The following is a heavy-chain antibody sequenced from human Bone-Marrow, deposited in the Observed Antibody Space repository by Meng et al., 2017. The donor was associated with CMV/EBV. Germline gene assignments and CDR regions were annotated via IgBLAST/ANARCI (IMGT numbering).Heavy chain of an antibody. J-gene: IGHJ5*02. CDR3: TRLNKFDP. CDR2: IRSKANSYAT. Sequence: GESLKISCAASGFTFSGSAMHWVRQASGKGLEWVGRIRSKANSYATAYAASVKGRFTISRDDSKNTAYLQMNSLKTEDTAVYYCTRLNKFDPWGQGTLVTVSS. V-gene: IGHV3-73*01. CDR1: GFTFSGSA.